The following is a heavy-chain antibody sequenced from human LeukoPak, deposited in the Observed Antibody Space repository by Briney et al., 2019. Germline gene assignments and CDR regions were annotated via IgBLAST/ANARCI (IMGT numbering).Heavy chain of an antibody. J-gene: IGHJ4*02. D-gene: IGHD1-26*01. V-gene: IGHV4-34*01. CDR1: GGSFSGYY. CDR2: INHSGST. CDR3: ARGGEPDLKYYFDY. Sequence: PSETLSLTCAVYGGSFSGYYWSWIRQPPGKGLEWIGEINHSGSTNYNPSLKSRVTISVDTSKNQFSLKLSSVTAADTAVYYCARGGEPDLKYYFDYWGQGTPVTVSS.